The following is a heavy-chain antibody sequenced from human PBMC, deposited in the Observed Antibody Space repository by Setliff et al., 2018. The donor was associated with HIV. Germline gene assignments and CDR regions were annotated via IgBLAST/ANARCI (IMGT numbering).Heavy chain of an antibody. Sequence: SETLSLTCTVSGGSITSENSFWSWIRQPAGRGLEWIGHVHTNGDTNYNPSLKSRLSISADTSKNQFSLKLDSVTPADTAVYYCAGSIVVVTAAPLTWGQGTLVTVSS. J-gene: IGHJ5*02. CDR3: AGSIVVVTAAPLT. CDR1: GGSITSENSF. CDR2: VHTNGDT. D-gene: IGHD2-21*02. V-gene: IGHV4-61*09.